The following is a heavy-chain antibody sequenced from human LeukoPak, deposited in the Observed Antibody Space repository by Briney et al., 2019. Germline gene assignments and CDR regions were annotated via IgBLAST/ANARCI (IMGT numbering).Heavy chain of an antibody. CDR1: GFTFSSYG. J-gene: IGHJ4*02. CDR2: ISYDGSNK. V-gene: IGHV3-30*18. Sequence: GGSLRLSCAASGFTFSSYGMHWVRQAPGKGLEWVAVISYDGSNKYYADSVKGRFTISRDNSKNTLYLQMNSLRAEDTAVYYCAKDRYSSWYVRYFDYWGQGTLVTVSS. CDR3: AKDRYSSWYVRYFDY. D-gene: IGHD6-13*01.